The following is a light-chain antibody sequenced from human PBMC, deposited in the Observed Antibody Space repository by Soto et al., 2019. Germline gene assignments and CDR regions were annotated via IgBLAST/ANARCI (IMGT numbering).Light chain of an antibody. J-gene: IGKJ1*01. CDR2: DAS. V-gene: IGKV1-5*01. Sequence: DIQMTQSPSTLSASIGDRVTITCRASQSISSWLAWYQQKPGKAPMLLIYDASILESGVPSRFSGSGSETEFTLTISSLQPDDFATYYCQQYKSYRTFGQGTKVDTK. CDR3: QQYKSYRT. CDR1: QSISSW.